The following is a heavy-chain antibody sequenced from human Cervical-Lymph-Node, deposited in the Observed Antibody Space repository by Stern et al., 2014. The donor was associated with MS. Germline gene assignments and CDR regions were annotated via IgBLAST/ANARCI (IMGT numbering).Heavy chain of an antibody. Sequence: QVQLVQSGAEVKKPGASVKISCKASGFTFAANYIHWIRQAPGQGLEWMGRINPNSGGTKYPQKFQGRSSMARDTSISTAYMELSRLRSDDTAVYYCARGTYFDYYYYGMDVWGQGTTVTVSS. CDR3: ARGTYFDYYYYGMDV. J-gene: IGHJ6*02. V-gene: IGHV1-2*06. CDR2: INPNSGGT. D-gene: IGHD2/OR15-2a*01. CDR1: GFTFAANY.